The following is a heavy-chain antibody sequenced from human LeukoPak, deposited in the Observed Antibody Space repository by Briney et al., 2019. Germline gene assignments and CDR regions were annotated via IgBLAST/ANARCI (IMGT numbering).Heavy chain of an antibody. CDR1: GFTFSSYW. D-gene: IGHD3-22*01. CDR3: ARFGDYYDSSGYYYHRYYFDY. V-gene: IGHV3-7*01. J-gene: IGHJ4*02. Sequence: PGGSLRLSCAASGFTFSSYWMSWVRQAPGKGLEWVANIKQDGSEKYYVDSVKGRFTISRDNAKNSLYLQMNSLRAEDTAVYNCARFGDYYDSSGYYYHRYYFDYWGQGTLVTVSS. CDR2: IKQDGSEK.